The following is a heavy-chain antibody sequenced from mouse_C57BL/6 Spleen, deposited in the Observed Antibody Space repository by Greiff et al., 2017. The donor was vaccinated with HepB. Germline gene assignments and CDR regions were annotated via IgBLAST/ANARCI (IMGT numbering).Heavy chain of an antibody. D-gene: IGHD2-1*01. CDR3: ASIYYGNYENAMDY. CDR2: IDPSDSET. CDR1: GYTFTSYW. Sequence: QVQLQQPGAELVRPGSSVKLSCKASGYTFTSYWMHWVKQRPIQGLEWIGNIDPSDSETHYNQKFKDKATLTVDKSSSTAYMQLSSLTSEDSAVYYCASIYYGNYENAMDYWGQGTSVTVSA. J-gene: IGHJ4*01. V-gene: IGHV1-52*01.